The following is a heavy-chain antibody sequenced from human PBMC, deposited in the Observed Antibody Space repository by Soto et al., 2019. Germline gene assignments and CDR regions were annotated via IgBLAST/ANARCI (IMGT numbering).Heavy chain of an antibody. CDR2: IWYDGSNK. D-gene: IGHD3-22*01. Sequence: PGGSLRLSCAASGFTFSSYGMHWVRQAPGKGLEWVAVIWYDGSNKYYADSVKGRFTISRDNSKNTLYLQMNSLRAEDTAVYYCARVLTYDSTSLDYWGQGTLVTVSS. V-gene: IGHV3-33*01. CDR1: GFTFSSYG. J-gene: IGHJ4*02. CDR3: ARVLTYDSTSLDY.